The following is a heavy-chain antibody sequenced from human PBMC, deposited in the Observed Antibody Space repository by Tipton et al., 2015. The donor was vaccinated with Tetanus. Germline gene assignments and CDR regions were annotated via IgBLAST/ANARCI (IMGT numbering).Heavy chain of an antibody. Sequence: SLRLSCAASGFTFNSDWMTWVRQAPGKGLEWVANIRQDGSEKYYVDSVKGRFTISRDNADNSVYLQMNHLRDDDTAMYFCARGAIQPLDYWGQGTLVTVSS. CDR1: GFTFNSDW. D-gene: IGHD2-2*01. J-gene: IGHJ4*02. CDR3: ARGAIQPLDY. V-gene: IGHV3-7*03. CDR2: IRQDGSEK.